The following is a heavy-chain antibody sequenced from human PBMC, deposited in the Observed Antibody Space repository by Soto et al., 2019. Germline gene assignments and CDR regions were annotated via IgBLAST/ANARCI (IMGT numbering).Heavy chain of an antibody. D-gene: IGHD5-18*01. V-gene: IGHV1-24*01. CDR2: FDPEDGET. CDR1: GYTLTELS. J-gene: IGHJ4*02. Sequence: ASVKVSCKVSGYTLTELSMHWVRQAPGKGLEWMGGFDPEDGETIYAQKFQGRVTMTEDTSTDTAYMELSSLRSEDTAVYYCATSHHRRIQTYYFDYWGQGTLLTVSS. CDR3: ATSHHRRIQTYYFDY.